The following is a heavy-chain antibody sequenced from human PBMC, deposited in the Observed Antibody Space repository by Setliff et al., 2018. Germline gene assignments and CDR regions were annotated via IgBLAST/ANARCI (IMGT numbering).Heavy chain of an antibody. CDR1: GGSFSGYY. CDR3: ARARSRYFDSTGSYFDG. Sequence: LSLTCAVYGGSFSGYYWSWIRQPPGKGLEWIGEINHSGSTNYNPSLKSRVTISVDTSKNQFSLKLSSVTAADTAVYYCARARSRYFDSTGSYFDGWGQGTLVTVSS. CDR2: INHSGST. D-gene: IGHD3-22*01. V-gene: IGHV4-34*01. J-gene: IGHJ4*02.